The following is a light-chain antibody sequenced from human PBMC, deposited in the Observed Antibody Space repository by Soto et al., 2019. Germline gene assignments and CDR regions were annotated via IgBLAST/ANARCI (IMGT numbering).Light chain of an antibody. CDR2: KAS. J-gene: IGKJ5*01. CDR3: QQYNSYSPSIT. V-gene: IGKV1-5*03. CDR1: QSISSW. Sequence: DIQMTQSPSTLSASVGDRVTITCRASQSISSWLAWYQQKPGKAPKLLIYKASSLESGVPSRFSGSGSGTEFTLTMSSLQPDDFATYYCQQYNSYSPSITFGQGTRL.